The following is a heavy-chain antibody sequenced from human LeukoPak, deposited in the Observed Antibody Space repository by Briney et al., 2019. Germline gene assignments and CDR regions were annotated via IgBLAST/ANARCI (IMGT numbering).Heavy chain of an antibody. V-gene: IGHV3-23*01. D-gene: IGHD5-18*01. CDR2: ISGSGGTT. CDR3: AKHYSYAIWGDY. CDR1: GFTFSSYA. Sequence: GGSLRLSCAASGFTFSSYAMTWVRQAPGKGLEWVSAISGSGGTTYYADSVKGRFTISRDNSKNTLYLQMDSLRAEDTALYYCAKHYSYAIWGDYWGQGTLVTVPS. J-gene: IGHJ4*02.